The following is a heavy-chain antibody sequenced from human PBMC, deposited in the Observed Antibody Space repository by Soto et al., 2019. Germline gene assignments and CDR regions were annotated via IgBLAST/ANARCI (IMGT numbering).Heavy chain of an antibody. J-gene: IGHJ3*01. D-gene: IGHD6-19*01. CDR2: IYYSRST. CDR1: GGSLSSGSYY. Sequence: SQTLSLTCTGSGGSLSSGSYYLSWIRQPPGKGLEWIGYIYYSRSTNYNPSLKSRVTISVDTSKNQFSLKMSSVTAADTSVYYSARPITTRPGYSSGRHPFDFSGRGKRVTVS. V-gene: IGHV4-61*01. CDR3: ARPITTRPGYSSGRHPFDF.